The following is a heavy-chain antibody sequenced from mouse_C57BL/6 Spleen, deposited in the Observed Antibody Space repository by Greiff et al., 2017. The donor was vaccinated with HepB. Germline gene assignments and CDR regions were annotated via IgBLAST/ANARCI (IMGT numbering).Heavy chain of an antibody. V-gene: IGHV1-69*01. CDR3: ARCDDGYFYFDY. CDR2: IDPSDSYT. CDR1: GYTFTSYW. Sequence: QVQLQQPGAELVMPGASVKLSCKASGYTFTSYWMHWVKQRPGQGLEWIGEIDPSDSYTNYNQKFKGKSTLTVDKSSSTAYMQLSSLKSEDSAVYYCARCDDGYFYFDYWGQGTTLTVSS. D-gene: IGHD2-3*01. J-gene: IGHJ2*01.